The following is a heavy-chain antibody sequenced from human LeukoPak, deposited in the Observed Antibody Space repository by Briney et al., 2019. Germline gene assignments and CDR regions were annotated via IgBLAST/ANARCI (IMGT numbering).Heavy chain of an antibody. CDR2: ISSNAGST. J-gene: IGHJ4*02. CDR3: VKYCSGGSCYGH. CDR1: GFTFSSYA. V-gene: IGHV3-64D*09. Sequence: GGSLRLSCSASGFTFSSYAMHWVRQAPGEGLEYVSAISSNAGSTNYADSVKGRFTISRDNSKNTMFLQMSSLRVEDTAVYYCVKYCSGGSCYGHWGQGTLVTVSS. D-gene: IGHD2-15*01.